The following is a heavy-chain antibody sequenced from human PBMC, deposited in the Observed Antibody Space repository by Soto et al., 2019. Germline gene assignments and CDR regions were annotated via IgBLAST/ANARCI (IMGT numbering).Heavy chain of an antibody. V-gene: IGHV4-34*01. CDR3: ARGGPYAPLNIVVVVAARNNLNWFDP. J-gene: IGHJ5*02. D-gene: IGHD2-15*01. CDR2: INHSGST. Sequence: SETLSLTCAVYGGSFSGYYWSWIRQPPGKGLEWIGEINHSGSTNYNPSLKSRVTISVDTSKNQFSLKLSSVTAADTAVYYRARGGPYAPLNIVVVVAARNNLNWFDPWGQGTLVTVSS. CDR1: GGSFSGYY.